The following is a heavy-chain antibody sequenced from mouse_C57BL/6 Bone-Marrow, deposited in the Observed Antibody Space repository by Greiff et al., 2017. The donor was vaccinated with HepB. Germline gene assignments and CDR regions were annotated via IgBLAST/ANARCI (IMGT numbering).Heavy chain of an antibody. V-gene: IGHV5-6*01. J-gene: IGHJ3*01. CDR3: ARHDYDEVLAY. CDR1: GFTFSSYG. Sequence: EVQVVESGGDLVKPGGSLKLSCAASGFTFSSYGMSWVRQTPDKRLEWVATISSGGSYTYYPDSVKGRFTISRDNAKNTLYLQMSSLKSEDTAMYYCARHDYDEVLAYWGQGTLVTVSA. CDR2: ISSGGSYT. D-gene: IGHD2-4*01.